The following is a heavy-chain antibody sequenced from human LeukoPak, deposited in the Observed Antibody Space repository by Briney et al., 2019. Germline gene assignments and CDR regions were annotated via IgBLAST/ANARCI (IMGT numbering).Heavy chain of an antibody. Sequence: SGGSLRLSCAASGFIFSRYGMHWVRQAPGKGLEWVAVVSYDGTETKYADSVKGRLNLSRDNSKSTVYLQMNSLRAEDTAVYYCAKGEDYSNYGWFDPWGQGTLVTVSS. CDR3: AKGEDYSNYGWFDP. CDR1: GFIFSRYG. CDR2: VSYDGTET. D-gene: IGHD4-11*01. V-gene: IGHV3-30*18. J-gene: IGHJ5*02.